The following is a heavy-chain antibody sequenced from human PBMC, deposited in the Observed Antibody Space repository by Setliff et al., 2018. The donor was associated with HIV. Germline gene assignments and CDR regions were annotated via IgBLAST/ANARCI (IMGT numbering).Heavy chain of an antibody. D-gene: IGHD1-26*01. CDR2: IHYTGIS. J-gene: IGHJ4*02. CDR3: ARVGSYWSTFDY. V-gene: IGHV4-59*11. CDR1: GGSMGSHY. Sequence: SETLSLTCVISGGSMGSHYWSWIRQSPGKGLEWIGNIHYTGISDINPSLKRRATISLDRPKIQFSLKLSSVTAADTAMYYCARVGSYWSTFDYWGQGALVTVSS.